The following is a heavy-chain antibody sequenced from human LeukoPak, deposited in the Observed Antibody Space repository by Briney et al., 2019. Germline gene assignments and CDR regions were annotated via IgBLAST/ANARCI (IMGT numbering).Heavy chain of an antibody. J-gene: IGHJ5*02. V-gene: IGHV4-39*07. CDR1: GGSISSSSYY. CDR3: ATGSHIVANWFDP. Sequence: SETLSLTCTVSGGSISSSSYYWGWIRQPPGKGLEWIGSIYYSGSTYYNPSLKSRVTISVDTSKNQFSLKLSSVTAADTAVYYCATGSHIVANWFDPWGQGTLVTVSS. CDR2: IYYSGST. D-gene: IGHD5-12*01.